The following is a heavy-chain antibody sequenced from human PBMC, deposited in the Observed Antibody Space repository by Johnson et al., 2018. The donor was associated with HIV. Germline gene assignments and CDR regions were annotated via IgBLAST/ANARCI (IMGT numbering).Heavy chain of an antibody. CDR3: ARANSYGDYRAKAFDI. V-gene: IGHV3-20*04. J-gene: IGHJ3*02. D-gene: IGHD4-17*01. Sequence: LQLVESGGGVLRPGGSLRLSCAASRFTFDDYGMSWVRQAPWMGLEWVSGLNWNGGSTGYADSVTGRLTISRDNAKNSLYLQMNSMRAEDTALYYCARANSYGDYRAKAFDIWGQGTMVTVSS. CDR1: RFTFDDYG. CDR2: LNWNGGST.